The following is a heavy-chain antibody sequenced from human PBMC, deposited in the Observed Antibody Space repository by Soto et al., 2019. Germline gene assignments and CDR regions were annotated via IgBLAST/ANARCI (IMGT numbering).Heavy chain of an antibody. J-gene: IGHJ4*02. CDR1: GFTFSSYG. CDR2: ISYDGSNK. V-gene: IGHV3-30*18. D-gene: IGHD3-9*01. Sequence: RLSCAASGFTFSSYGMHWVRQAPGKGLEWVAVISYDGSNKYYADSVKGRFTISRDNSKNTLYLQMNSLRAEDTAVYYCAKGSPPVLRYFDWWGQGTLVTVSS. CDR3: AKGSPPVLRYFDW.